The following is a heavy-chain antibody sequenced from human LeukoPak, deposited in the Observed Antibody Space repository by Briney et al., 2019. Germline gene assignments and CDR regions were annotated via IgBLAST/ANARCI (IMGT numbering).Heavy chain of an antibody. CDR1: GYTFTSYG. V-gene: IGHV1-18*01. Sequence: ASVKVSCKASGYTFTSYGISWVRQAPGQGLELMGWISAYNGNTNYAQKLQGKVTMTTDTSTSTAYMELRSLRSDDTAVYYCARGAAAGINPTFDPWGQGTLVTVSS. CDR2: ISAYNGNT. D-gene: IGHD6-13*01. J-gene: IGHJ5*02. CDR3: ARGAAAGINPTFDP.